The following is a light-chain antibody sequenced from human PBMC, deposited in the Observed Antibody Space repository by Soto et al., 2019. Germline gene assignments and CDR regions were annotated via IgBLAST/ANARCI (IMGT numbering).Light chain of an antibody. J-gene: IGLJ1*01. V-gene: IGLV2-14*01. CDR2: DDS. CDR1: SSDVGGYNY. CDR3: SSWTSSSTDD. Sequence: QSALTQPASVSGSPGQSIAISCTGTSSDVGGYNYVSWYQQYPGKAPKLVIYDDSNRPSGVSNRFSGSKSVNTASLTISGLQAEDEADYYCSSWTSSSTDDFGTGTKLTVL.